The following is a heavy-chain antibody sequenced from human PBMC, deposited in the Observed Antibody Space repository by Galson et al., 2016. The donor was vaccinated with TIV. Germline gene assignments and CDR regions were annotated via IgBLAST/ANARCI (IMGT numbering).Heavy chain of an antibody. Sequence: SLRLSCAAPGFSVSSHYMSWVRQAPGKGLDWVSFIYSGGSTKYADSVKGRFTISRDSSKNTVFLQMNSLRAEDTAVYYCARHLTTAEYFGLDVWGQGTTVTVSS. CDR2: IYSGGST. D-gene: IGHD3-9*01. CDR1: GFSVSSHY. J-gene: IGHJ6*02. CDR3: ARHLTTAEYFGLDV. V-gene: IGHV3-53*01.